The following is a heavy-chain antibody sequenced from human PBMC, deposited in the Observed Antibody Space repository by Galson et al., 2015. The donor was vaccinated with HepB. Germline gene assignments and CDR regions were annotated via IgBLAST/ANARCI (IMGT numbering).Heavy chain of an antibody. CDR3: AREGAGGGMAV. D-gene: IGHD3-16*01. CDR1: EFTVSTNY. J-gene: IGHJ6*02. CDR2: IDSGART. Sequence: SLRLSCAASEFTVSTNYMNWVRQAPGKGLEWVSLIDSGARTYYAASVKGRFTIFRDNCTITLYLHMNSLRAEDTAVYYCAREGAGGGMAVWGQGTTVTVSS. V-gene: IGHV3-53*01.